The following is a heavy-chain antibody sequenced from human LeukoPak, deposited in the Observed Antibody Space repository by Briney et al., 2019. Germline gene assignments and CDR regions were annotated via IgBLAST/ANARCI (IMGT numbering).Heavy chain of an antibody. J-gene: IGHJ4*02. CDR1: GGSVSSNTYY. CDR2: VYYSGST. CDR3: ARTVAAMYHFDY. Sequence: SETLSLACTVSGGSVSSNTYYWSWIRQPPGKGLQWIGYVYYSGSTNYNPPLKSRVTISVDTSKNQFFLNLDSVIAADTAVYYCARTVAAMYHFDYWGQGTLVTVSS. D-gene: IGHD2-2*01. V-gene: IGHV4-61*01.